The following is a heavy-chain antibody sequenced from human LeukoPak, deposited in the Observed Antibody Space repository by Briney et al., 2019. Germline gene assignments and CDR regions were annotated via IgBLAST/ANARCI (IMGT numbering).Heavy chain of an antibody. CDR3: ARGGGSDAFDI. J-gene: IGHJ3*02. D-gene: IGHD3-16*01. Sequence: SETLSLTCTVSGGSISSYYWSWIRQPPGKGLEWIGYIYYSGSTNYNPSLKSRVTISVDTSKNQFSLKLSSVTVADTAVYYCARGGGSDAFDIWGQGTMVTVSS. V-gene: IGHV4-59*01. CDR2: IYYSGST. CDR1: GGSISSYY.